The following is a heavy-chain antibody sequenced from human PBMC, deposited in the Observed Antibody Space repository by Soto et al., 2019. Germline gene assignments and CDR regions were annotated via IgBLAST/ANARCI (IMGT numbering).Heavy chain of an antibody. D-gene: IGHD6-19*01. Sequence: QVQLVESGGGVVQPGRSLRLSCAASGFTFSTYGMHWVRQAPGKGLEWVAVISYDGHTKYYADSVKGRFTISRDKFMSTLYRHMNSMRAEERDVYYCPRGEGTRRSSGWYGPFDEWARGTLISVSS. CDR1: GFTFSTYG. J-gene: IGHJ4*02. CDR3: PRGEGTRRSSGWYGPFDE. CDR2: ISYDGHTK. V-gene: IGHV3-30*03.